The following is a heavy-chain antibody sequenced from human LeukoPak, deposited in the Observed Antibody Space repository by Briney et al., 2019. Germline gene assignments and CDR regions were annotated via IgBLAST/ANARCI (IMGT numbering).Heavy chain of an antibody. CDR1: GGSISNXX. CDR3: ARRKASSGWYPEATYYFDY. D-gene: IGHD6-19*01. V-gene: IGHV4-59*08. Sequence: SETLSLTCTVSGGSISNXXXXXXRXPPXXXXXXXXXXXXXGSTNYNPSLKSRVTXXVDTSKNQFSLKLSSVTAADTAMYYCARRKASSGWYPEATYYFDYWGQGILVTVSS. CDR2: XXXXGST. J-gene: IGHJ4*02.